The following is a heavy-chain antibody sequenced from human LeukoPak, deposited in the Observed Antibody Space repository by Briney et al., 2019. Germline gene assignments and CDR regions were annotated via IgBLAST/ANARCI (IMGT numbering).Heavy chain of an antibody. CDR2: INHNGNVN. J-gene: IGHJ6*02. D-gene: IGHD3-16*01. CDR3: ARGGGLDV. CDR1: GFTFTTYW. V-gene: IGHV3-7*03. Sequence: GGSLRLSCAASGFTFTTYWMHWVRQAPGKGLEWVASINHNGNVNYYVDSVKGRFTISRDNAKNSLYLQMSNLRAEDTAVYFCARGGGLDVWGQGATVTVSS.